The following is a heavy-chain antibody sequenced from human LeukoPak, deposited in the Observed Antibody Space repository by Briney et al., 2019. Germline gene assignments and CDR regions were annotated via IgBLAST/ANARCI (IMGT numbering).Heavy chain of an antibody. V-gene: IGHV3-11*04. Sequence: GGSLRLSCAASGFTFSDYYMSWIRQPPGKGREWVSYISSSGNTIYYADSVKGRFTISSDNANNSLYLHMNSLRAEDTAVYYCARFPKRVDFCFWVDYWGQGTLVTVSS. CDR2: ISSSGNTI. J-gene: IGHJ4*02. CDR3: ARFPKRVDFCFWVDY. D-gene: IGHD3-3*01. CDR1: GFTFSDYY.